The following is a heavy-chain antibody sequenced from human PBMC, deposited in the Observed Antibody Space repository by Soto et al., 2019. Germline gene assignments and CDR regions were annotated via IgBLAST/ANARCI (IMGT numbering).Heavy chain of an antibody. D-gene: IGHD3-10*01. CDR2: VYYNENT. V-gene: IGHV4-39*01. CDR3: ARRERYYGSPGWFDP. J-gene: IGHJ5*01. Sequence: PSETLSLTCSVSGASINNFAYYWGWIRQPPGKGLGWIGTVYYNENTYYNPPLKSRVAISVDTAKNQFSLNLRSVTAADTAIYFCARRERYYGSPGWFDPWGQGTMVTVYS. CDR1: GASINNFAYY.